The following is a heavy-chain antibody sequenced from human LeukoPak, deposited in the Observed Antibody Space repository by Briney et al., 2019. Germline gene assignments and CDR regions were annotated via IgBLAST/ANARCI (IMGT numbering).Heavy chain of an antibody. CDR2: INHSGST. CDR1: GGSFSGYY. Sequence: PSETLSLTCAVYGGSFSGYYWSWIRQPPGKGLEWIGEINHSGSTNYNPSLKSRVTISVDTSKNQFSLKLSSVTAADTAVYYCARVSNYDFWSGSSPYYYMDVWGKGTRSPSP. CDR3: ARVSNYDFWSGSSPYYYMDV. V-gene: IGHV4-34*01. D-gene: IGHD3-3*01. J-gene: IGHJ6*03.